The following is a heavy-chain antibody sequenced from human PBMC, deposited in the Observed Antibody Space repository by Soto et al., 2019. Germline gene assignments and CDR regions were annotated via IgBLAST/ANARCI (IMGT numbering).Heavy chain of an antibody. J-gene: IGHJ4*02. Sequence: PGXSLRLSCAASGFTLSTYSLNWFRQAPGKGLEWVSYISSSSGTIYYADSVKGRFTISRDNAKNSLYLQMNSLRAEDTAVYYCTRDGSSSPCDYWGQGTLVTVSS. CDR3: TRDGSSSPCDY. V-gene: IGHV3-48*04. CDR2: ISSSSGTI. CDR1: GFTLSTYS. D-gene: IGHD6-13*01.